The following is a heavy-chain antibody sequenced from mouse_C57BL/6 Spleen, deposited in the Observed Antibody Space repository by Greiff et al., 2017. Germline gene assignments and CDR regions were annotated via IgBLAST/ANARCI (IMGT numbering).Heavy chain of an antibody. CDR2: IYPGDGDT. Sequence: VQRVESGPELVKPGASVKISCKASGYAFSSSWMNWVKQRPGKGLEWIGRIYPGDGDTNYNGKFKGKATLTADKSSSTAYMQLSSLTSEDSAVYFCAREGGNSYYFDYWGQGTTLTVSS. V-gene: IGHV1-82*01. CDR3: AREGGNSYYFDY. CDR1: GYAFSSSW. D-gene: IGHD2-1*01. J-gene: IGHJ2*01.